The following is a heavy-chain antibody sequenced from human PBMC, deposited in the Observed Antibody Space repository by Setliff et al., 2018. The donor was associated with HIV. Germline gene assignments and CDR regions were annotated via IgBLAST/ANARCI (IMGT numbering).Heavy chain of an antibody. V-gene: IGHV3-30*03. CDR2: IAYDGSYK. J-gene: IGHJ4*02. CDR3: VRERTGYYGEE. CDR1: GDSFRNFG. D-gene: IGHD3-9*01. Sequence: GGSLRLSCAASGDSFRNFGLNWVRQAPGKGLEWIALIAYDGSYKYYVDSVKGRFTISRDASKNTLYLQMNSLRPEDTAVYFCVRERTGYYGEEWGQGTLVTVSS.